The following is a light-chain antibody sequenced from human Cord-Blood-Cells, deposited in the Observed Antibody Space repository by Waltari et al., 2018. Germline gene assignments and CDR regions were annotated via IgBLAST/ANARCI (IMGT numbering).Light chain of an antibody. V-gene: IGKV2-30*02. Sequence: DVVMTQSPLSLPVTLGQPASISCRSSQSLVHSDGNTYLNWFQQRPGKSPRRLIYKVSNRDSGVPDRFSGSGSGTDFTLKISRVEAEDVGVYYCMQGTHWPWTFGQGT. CDR3: MQGTHWPWT. CDR1: QSLVHSDGNTY. J-gene: IGKJ1*01. CDR2: KVS.